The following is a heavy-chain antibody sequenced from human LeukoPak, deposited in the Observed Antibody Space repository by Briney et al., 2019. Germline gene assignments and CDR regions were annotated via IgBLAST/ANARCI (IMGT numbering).Heavy chain of an antibody. CDR2: ISYDGSNK. J-gene: IGHJ4*02. Sequence: QPGRSHRFTCAASGFTFSSYGMHWVRQAPGKGLEWVAVISYDGSNKYYADSVKGRFTISRDNSKNTLYLQMNSLRAEDTAVYYCARISYGGQFDYWGPGTLCTVSS. CDR1: GFTFSSYG. V-gene: IGHV3-30*03. CDR3: ARISYGGQFDY. D-gene: IGHD2-21*01.